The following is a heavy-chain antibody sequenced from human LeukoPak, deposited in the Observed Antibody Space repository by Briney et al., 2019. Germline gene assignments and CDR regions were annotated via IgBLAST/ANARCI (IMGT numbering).Heavy chain of an antibody. J-gene: IGHJ4*02. V-gene: IGHV5-51*01. CDR3: ARQTMGVRGGEWDY. D-gene: IGHD3-10*01. CDR2: IYPDDSDI. Sequence: GESLKISCKGSGYRFKEYWIGWVRQLPGKGLEWMGIIYPDDSDIRYSPSFQGQVTISADRSISIAYLQWSSLKASDTAMYYCARQTMGVRGGEWDYWGQGTLVTVSS. CDR1: GYRFKEYW.